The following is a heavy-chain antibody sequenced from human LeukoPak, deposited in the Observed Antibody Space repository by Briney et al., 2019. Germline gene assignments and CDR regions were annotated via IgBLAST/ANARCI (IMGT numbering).Heavy chain of an antibody. D-gene: IGHD4-17*01. Sequence: PGGSLTLSCAASGFTFSSYGMSWVRQAPGKGLEWVSALSGSGGSTYYADSVKGRFTISRDNSKNTLYLQMNSLRAEDTAVYYCAKDHGIDYGASSIFDYWGQGTLVTVSS. CDR3: AKDHGIDYGASSIFDY. CDR2: LSGSGGST. J-gene: IGHJ4*02. CDR1: GFTFSSYG. V-gene: IGHV3-23*01.